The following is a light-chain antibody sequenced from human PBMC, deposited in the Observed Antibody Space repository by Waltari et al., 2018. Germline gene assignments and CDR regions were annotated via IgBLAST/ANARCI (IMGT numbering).Light chain of an antibody. J-gene: IGKJ4*01. CDR2: WAS. Sequence: DIVMTQSPDSLAVSLGERATINCKANQTILSSSNNKNALAWYQQKPGHPPKLLIYWASTRTSGVPDRFSGRGSETDFTLTISRLQADDVAVYYCQQYYSPPLTFGGGTKVEIK. CDR1: QTILSSSNNKNA. V-gene: IGKV4-1*01. CDR3: QQYYSPPLT.